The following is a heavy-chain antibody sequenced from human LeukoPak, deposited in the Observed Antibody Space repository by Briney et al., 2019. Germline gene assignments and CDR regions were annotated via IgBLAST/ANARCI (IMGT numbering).Heavy chain of an antibody. CDR2: INHSGST. CDR1: GGSFSGYY. J-gene: IGHJ3*02. D-gene: IGHD2-2*01. CDR3: ARDVFGYCSSTSCPHGFDI. Sequence: SETLSLTCAVYGGSFSGYYWSWIRQPPGRGLEWIGEINHSGSTNYNPSLKSRVTISVDTSKNQFSLKLSSVTAADTAVYYCARDVFGYCSSTSCPHGFDIWGQGTMVTVSS. V-gene: IGHV4-34*01.